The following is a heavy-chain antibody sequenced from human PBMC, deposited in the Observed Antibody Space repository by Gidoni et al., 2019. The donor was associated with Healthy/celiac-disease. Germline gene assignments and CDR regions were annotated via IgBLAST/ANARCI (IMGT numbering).Heavy chain of an antibody. Sequence: EVQLVESGGGLIQPGGSLRLSCAASGFTVSSHDMSWVRQAPGKGLAWVSVIYSGGSTYYADSGKGRFTISRDNSKNTLYLQMNSLRAEDTAVYYCARDESRDGYNFGYFDLWGRGTLVTVSS. D-gene: IGHD5-12*01. CDR3: ARDESRDGYNFGYFDL. CDR1: GFTVSSHD. CDR2: IYSGGST. V-gene: IGHV3-53*01. J-gene: IGHJ2*01.